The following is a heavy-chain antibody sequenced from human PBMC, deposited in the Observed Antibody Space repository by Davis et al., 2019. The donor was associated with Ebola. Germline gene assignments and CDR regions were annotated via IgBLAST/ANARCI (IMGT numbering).Heavy chain of an antibody. CDR3: ARLLGCSSTSCFLYYYYGMDV. J-gene: IGHJ6*02. CDR1: GFIFSNCA. CDR2: IGTGHDT. V-gene: IGHV3-69-1*02. D-gene: IGHD2-2*01. Sequence: GESLKISCAVSGFIFSNCAMYWVRQAPGKGLEWVSIIGTGHDTYYADSVKGRFTISRDNAKNSLYLQMNSLRAEDTAVYYCARLLGCSSTSCFLYYYYGMDVWGQGTTVTVSS.